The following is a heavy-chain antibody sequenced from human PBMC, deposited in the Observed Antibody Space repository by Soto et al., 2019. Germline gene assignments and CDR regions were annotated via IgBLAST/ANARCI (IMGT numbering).Heavy chain of an antibody. CDR3: APWFGAFDY. Sequence: QVQLVESGGGVVQPGRSLRLSCAASGFTFSSYGMHWVRQAPGKGLEWVAVISYDGSNKYYADSVKGRFTISRDNSKNTLYLKRNNTRAEDRAVYYCAPWFGAFDYWGQGTLVTVSS. J-gene: IGHJ4*02. D-gene: IGHD3-10*01. V-gene: IGHV3-30*03. CDR1: GFTFSSYG. CDR2: ISYDGSNK.